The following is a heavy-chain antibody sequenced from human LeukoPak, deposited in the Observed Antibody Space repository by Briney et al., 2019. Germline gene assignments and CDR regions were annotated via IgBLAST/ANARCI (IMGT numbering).Heavy chain of an antibody. J-gene: IGHJ4*02. Sequence: GGSLRLSCAASGFTFSSYAMSWVRQAPGKGLEWVSAISGSGGSTYYADSVKGRFTISRDNSKNTLYLQMSSLRAEDTAVYYCAKRDCSGGSCYWGQGTLVTVSS. D-gene: IGHD2-15*01. CDR3: AKRDCSGGSCY. V-gene: IGHV3-23*01. CDR1: GFTFSSYA. CDR2: ISGSGGST.